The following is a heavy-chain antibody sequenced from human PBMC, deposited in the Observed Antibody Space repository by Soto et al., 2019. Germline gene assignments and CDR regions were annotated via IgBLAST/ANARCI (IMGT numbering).Heavy chain of an antibody. J-gene: IGHJ6*02. CDR3: ARTEQHLGYYGMDV. CDR1: GYSISSGYY. CDR2: IYHSGST. V-gene: IGHV4-38-2*01. D-gene: IGHD6-13*01. Sequence: QVQLQESGPGLVKPSETLSLTCAVSGYSISSGYYWGWIRQPPGKGLEWIGSIYHSGSTYYNPSLKSRVTISVDTSKNQFSLKLSSVTAADTAVYYCARTEQHLGYYGMDVWGQGTTVTVSS.